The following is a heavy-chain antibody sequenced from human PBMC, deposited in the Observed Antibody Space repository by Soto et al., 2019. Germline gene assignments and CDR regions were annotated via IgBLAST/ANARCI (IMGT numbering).Heavy chain of an antibody. CDR1: GFTFSDYY. V-gene: IGHV3-11*01. J-gene: IGHJ3*02. D-gene: IGHD2-2*01. CDR2: ISSSGSTI. CDR3: ARDSIVVVPASNDAFDI. Sequence: GGSLRLSCAASGFTFSDYYMSWIRQAPGKGLEWVSYISSSGSTIYYADSVKGRFTISRDYAKNSLYLQMNSLRAEDTAVYYWARDSIVVVPASNDAFDIWGQGTMVTVSS.